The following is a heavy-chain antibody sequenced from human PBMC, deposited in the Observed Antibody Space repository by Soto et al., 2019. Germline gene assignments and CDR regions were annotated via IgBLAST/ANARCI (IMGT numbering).Heavy chain of an antibody. Sequence: EVQLAESGGGLVQPGGSLRLSCAASGFTFSSYSMNWVRQAPGKGLEWVSYISSSSSTIYYADSVKGRFTISRDNAKNSLYLQMNSLRAEDTAVYYCARNPFMVRGVSNWFDPWGQGTLVTVSS. D-gene: IGHD3-10*01. V-gene: IGHV3-48*01. CDR1: GFTFSSYS. J-gene: IGHJ5*02. CDR3: ARNPFMVRGVSNWFDP. CDR2: ISSSSSTI.